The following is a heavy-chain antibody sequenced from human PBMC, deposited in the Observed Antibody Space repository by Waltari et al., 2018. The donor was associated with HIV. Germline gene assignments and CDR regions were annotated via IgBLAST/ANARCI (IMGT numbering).Heavy chain of an antibody. J-gene: IGHJ4*02. V-gene: IGHV3-21*02. CDR2: LKRGSGEH. CDR1: GFTFGHYS. CDR3: VRDDPGYTPIDY. Sequence: EVELREAGGGLVEPGASLTLSCVASGFTFGHYSFNWVRLRPRKGLEWFGSLKRGSGEHSYVDPVKGRFTISRDDSVNTLFLHMDKLGAEDTGRYFCVRDDPGYTPIDYWGPGTLVTVSP. D-gene: IGHD6-25*01.